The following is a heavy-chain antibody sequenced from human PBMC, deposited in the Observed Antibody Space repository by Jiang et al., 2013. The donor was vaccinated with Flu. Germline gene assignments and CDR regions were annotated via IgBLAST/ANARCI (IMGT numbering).Heavy chain of an antibody. V-gene: IGHV2-5*02. D-gene: IGHD4-17*01. Sequence: KPTQTLTLTCTFSGFSLSTSGVGVGWTRQPPGKALEWLALIYWDDDKRYSPSLKSRLTITKDTSKNQVVLTMTNMDPVDTATYYCAHISRWTTVGRNFDYWGQGTLVTVSS. CDR2: IYWDDDK. CDR1: GFSLSTSGVG. J-gene: IGHJ4*02. CDR3: AHISRWTTVGRNFDY.